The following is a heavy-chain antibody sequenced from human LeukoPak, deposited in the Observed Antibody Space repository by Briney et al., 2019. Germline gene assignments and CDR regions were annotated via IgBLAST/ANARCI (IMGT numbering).Heavy chain of an antibody. CDR2: TYYRSKWFN. Sequence: SQTLSLTCAISGDSVSSYSAGWNWIRQSPSRGLEWLGRTYYRSKWFNDYAVSVKSRITVNPDTSKNQFSLQLNSVTPEDTAVYFCARDSGMGLDAFDIWGQGTMVTVSS. J-gene: IGHJ3*02. D-gene: IGHD3-10*01. V-gene: IGHV6-1*01. CDR1: GDSVSSYSAG. CDR3: ARDSGMGLDAFDI.